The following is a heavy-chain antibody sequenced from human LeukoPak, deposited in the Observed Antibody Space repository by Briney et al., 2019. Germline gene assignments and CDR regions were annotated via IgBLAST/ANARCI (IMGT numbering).Heavy chain of an antibody. CDR3: ARGSAVVGGGGPLFDY. D-gene: IGHD4-23*01. Sequence: ASVKVSCKASGYTFTDYYIHWVRQAPGQGLEWIGRINPNSGGTNYAQKFQGRVTMTRDMSITTAYMELSRLRSDDTAVYYCARGSAVVGGGGPLFDYWGQGTLVTVSS. CDR1: GYTFTDYY. J-gene: IGHJ4*02. CDR2: INPNSGGT. V-gene: IGHV1-2*02.